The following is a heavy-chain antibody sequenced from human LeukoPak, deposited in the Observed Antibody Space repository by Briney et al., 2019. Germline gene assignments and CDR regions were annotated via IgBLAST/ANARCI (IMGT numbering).Heavy chain of an antibody. V-gene: IGHV4-59*01. Sequence: SETLSLTCTVSGGSISSYYWSWFRQPPAEGLQWVGYIVYRGTTNYNPYLKSRVTISVDPSKGQFSLRLSSVTAADTAVYYCARGWGYCSGGNCYFTYFDYWGQGALVTVSS. CDR2: IVYRGTT. CDR1: GGSISSYY. J-gene: IGHJ4*02. CDR3: ARGWGYCSGGNCYFTYFDY. D-gene: IGHD2-15*01.